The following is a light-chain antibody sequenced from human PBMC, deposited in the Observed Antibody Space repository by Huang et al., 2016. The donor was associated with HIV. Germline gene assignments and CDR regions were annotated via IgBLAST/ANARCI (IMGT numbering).Light chain of an antibody. V-gene: IGKV3-15*01. CDR1: QSVSSN. Sequence: EIVMTQSPATLSVSPGERATLSCRASQSVSSNLAWSQQKPGQAPRLLIYGASTRATGIPARFSGSGSGTEFTLTISSLQSEDFAVYYCQQYNNRWTFGQGTKVEIK. J-gene: IGKJ1*01. CDR2: GAS. CDR3: QQYNNRWT.